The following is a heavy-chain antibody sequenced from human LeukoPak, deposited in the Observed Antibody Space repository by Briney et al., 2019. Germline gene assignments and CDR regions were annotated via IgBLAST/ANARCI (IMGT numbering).Heavy chain of an antibody. CDR2: ISYDGSNK. D-gene: IGHD5-18*01. Sequence: GSLKLSCEASGFTFSSYGMHWVRQAPGKGLEWVAVISYDGSNKYYADSVKGRFTISRDNSKNTLYLQMNSLRAEDTAVYYRAKDLDLCSYGYGLGAFDIWGQGTMVTVSS. CDR1: GFTFSSYG. V-gene: IGHV3-30*18. J-gene: IGHJ3*02. CDR3: AKDLDLCSYGYGLGAFDI.